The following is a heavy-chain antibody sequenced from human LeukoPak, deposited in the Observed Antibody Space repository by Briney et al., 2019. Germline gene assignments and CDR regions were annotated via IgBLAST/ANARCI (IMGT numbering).Heavy chain of an antibody. J-gene: IGHJ5*02. CDR1: GGTFSSYA. CDR3: ARDGDFWSDWAS. D-gene: IGHD3-3*01. V-gene: IGHV1-69*05. CDR2: IIPIFGTA. Sequence: ASVKVSCKASGGTFSSYAISWVRQAPGQGLEWMGGIIPIFGTANYAQKFEGRVTITTDESTSTAYMELSSLRSEDTAVYYCARDGDFWSDWASWGQGTLVTVSS.